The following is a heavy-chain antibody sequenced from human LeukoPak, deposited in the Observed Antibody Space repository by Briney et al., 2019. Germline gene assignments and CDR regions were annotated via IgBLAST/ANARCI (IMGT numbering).Heavy chain of an antibody. D-gene: IGHD6-13*01. CDR2: INHSGST. J-gene: IGHJ5*02. CDR1: GGSFSGYY. CDR3: ARSISGSSSWYGRWFDP. V-gene: IGHV4-34*01. Sequence: LSLTCAVYGGSFSGYYWSWIRQPPGKGLEWIGEINHSGSTNYNPSLKSRVTISVDTSKNQFSLKLSSVTAADTAVYYCARSISGSSSWYGRWFDPWGQGTLVTVSS.